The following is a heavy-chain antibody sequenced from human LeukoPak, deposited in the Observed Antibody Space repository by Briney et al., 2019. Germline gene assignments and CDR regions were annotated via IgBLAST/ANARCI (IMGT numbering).Heavy chain of an antibody. V-gene: IGHV3-9*01. D-gene: IGHD3-10*01. J-gene: IGHJ4*02. Sequence: PGRSLRLSCAASGFTFGDYAMHWVRQAPGKGLEWVSGISWNSNSIGYTDSVKGRFTISRDNAKNSLYLQMNSLRAEDTALYYCANSALYFGELWFDYWGQGTLVTVSP. CDR1: GFTFGDYA. CDR2: ISWNSNSI. CDR3: ANSALYFGELWFDY.